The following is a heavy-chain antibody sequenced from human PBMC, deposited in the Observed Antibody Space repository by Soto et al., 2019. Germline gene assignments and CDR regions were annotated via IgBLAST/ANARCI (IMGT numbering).Heavy chain of an antibody. Sequence: QVQLVQSGAEVKKPGSSVKVSCKASGGTFSSYTISWVRQAPGQGLEWMGRIIPILGIANYAQKFQGRVTITADKSTSTAYMELSSLRSEDTAVYYCATPRHNSGTDAFDIWGQGTMVTVSS. V-gene: IGHV1-69*02. CDR1: GGTFSSYT. J-gene: IGHJ3*02. CDR2: IIPILGIA. D-gene: IGHD5-12*01. CDR3: ATPRHNSGTDAFDI.